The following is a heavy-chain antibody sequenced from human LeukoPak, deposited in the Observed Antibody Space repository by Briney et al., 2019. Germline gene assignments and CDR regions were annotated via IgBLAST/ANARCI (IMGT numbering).Heavy chain of an antibody. D-gene: IGHD6-19*01. V-gene: IGHV4-59*01. CDR3: ARAKKAVAGFFDY. CDR2: IYYSGST. CDR1: GGSISSYY. J-gene: IGHJ4*02. Sequence: SETLSLTCTVSGGSISSYYWSWIRQPPGKGLEWIGYIYYSGSTNYNPSLKSRVTISVDTSKNQFSLKLSSVTAADTALYYCARAKKAVAGFFDYWGQGTLVTVSS.